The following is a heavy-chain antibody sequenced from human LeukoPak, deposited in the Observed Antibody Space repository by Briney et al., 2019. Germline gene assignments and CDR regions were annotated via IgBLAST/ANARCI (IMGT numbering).Heavy chain of an antibody. CDR1: GGSFSGYY. Sequence: SETLSLTCAVYGGSFSGYYWSWIRQPPGKGLEWIGEINHSGSTNYNPSLKSRVTISVDTSRNQFSLKLNSVTAADTAVYYCAKSNGYGLIDIWGQGTMVTVSS. CDR3: AKSNGYGLIDI. J-gene: IGHJ3*02. CDR2: INHSGST. V-gene: IGHV4-34*01. D-gene: IGHD3-22*01.